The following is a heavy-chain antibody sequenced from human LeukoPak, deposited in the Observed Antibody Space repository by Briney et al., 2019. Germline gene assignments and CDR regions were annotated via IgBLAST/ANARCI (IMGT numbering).Heavy chain of an antibody. CDR2: INHSGST. CDR3: ARVGKIPSRYYYYYMDV. J-gene: IGHJ6*03. D-gene: IGHD1-14*01. CDR1: GGSFSGFY. Sequence: PSETLSLTCAVYGGSFSGFYWTWIRQPPGKGLEWIGEINHSGSTNYNPSLESRVTISVDTSKNQFSLKLSSVPAADTAVYYCARVGKIPSRYYYYYMDVWGKGTTVTISS. V-gene: IGHV4-34*01.